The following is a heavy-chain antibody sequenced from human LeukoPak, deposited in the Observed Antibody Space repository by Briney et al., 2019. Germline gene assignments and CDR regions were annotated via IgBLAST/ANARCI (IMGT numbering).Heavy chain of an antibody. CDR2: MNPNSGNT. CDR3: ARHYCSGGSCYTDY. V-gene: IGHV1-8*01. J-gene: IGHJ4*02. Sequence: ASVKVSCKASGYTFTSYDINWVRQATGQGLEWMGWMNPNSGNTGYAQKFQGRVTMTRNTSISTAYMELSSLRSEDTDVYYCARHYCSGGSCYTDYWGQGTLVTVSS. D-gene: IGHD2-15*01. CDR1: GYTFTSYD.